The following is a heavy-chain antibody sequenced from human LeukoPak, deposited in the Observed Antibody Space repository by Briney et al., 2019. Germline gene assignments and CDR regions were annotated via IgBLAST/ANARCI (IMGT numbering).Heavy chain of an antibody. CDR1: GYTFTGYY. CDR3: ARDDCGSTSCYSGKTVDY. CDR2: INPNSGGT. Sequence: ASVKVSCKASGYTFTGYYMHWVRQAPGQGLERMGWINPNSGGTNYAQRFQGRVTMTRDTSISTAYMELSRLRSDDTAVYYCARDDCGSTSCYSGKTVDYWGQGTLVTVSS. V-gene: IGHV1-2*02. D-gene: IGHD2-2*02. J-gene: IGHJ4*02.